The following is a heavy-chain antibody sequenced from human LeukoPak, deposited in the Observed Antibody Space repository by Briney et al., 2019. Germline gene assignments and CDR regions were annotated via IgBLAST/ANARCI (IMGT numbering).Heavy chain of an antibody. V-gene: IGHV4-39*07. CDR2: IYYSGST. CDR3: ARDGLYKDYGDYWYFDL. Sequence: SSETLSLTCTVSGGSISSSSYYWGWIRQPPGKGLEWIGSIYYSGSTNYNPSLKSRVTMSVDTSKNQFSLKLSSVTAADTAVYYCARDGLYKDYGDYWYFDLWGRGTLVTVSS. CDR1: GGSISSSSYY. D-gene: IGHD4-17*01. J-gene: IGHJ2*01.